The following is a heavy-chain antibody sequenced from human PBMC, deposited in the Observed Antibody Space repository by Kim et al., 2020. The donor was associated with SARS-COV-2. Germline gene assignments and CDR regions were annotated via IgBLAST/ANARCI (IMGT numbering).Heavy chain of an antibody. CDR2: IGTAGDT. V-gene: IGHV3-13*01. Sequence: GGSLRLSCAASGFTFSSYDMHWVRQATGKGLEWVSAIGTAGDTYYPGSVKGRFTISRENAKNSLYLQMNSLRAGDTAVYYCARADWQYGMDVWGQGTTVTVSS. CDR3: ARADWQYGMDV. J-gene: IGHJ6*02. CDR1: GFTFSSYD. D-gene: IGHD3-9*01.